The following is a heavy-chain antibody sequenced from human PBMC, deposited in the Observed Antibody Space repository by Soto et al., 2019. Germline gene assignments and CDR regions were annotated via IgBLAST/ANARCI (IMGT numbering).Heavy chain of an antibody. Sequence: GGSLRLSCAASGFTFSSYAMSWVRQAPGKGLEWVSAISGSGGSTYYADSVKGRFTISRDNSKNTLYLQMNSLRAEDTAVYYCAKAGGFRQVRGVIMGFFDYWGQGTLVTVSS. CDR2: ISGSGGST. CDR3: AKAGGFRQVRGVIMGFFDY. CDR1: GFTFSSYA. J-gene: IGHJ4*02. V-gene: IGHV3-23*01. D-gene: IGHD3-10*01.